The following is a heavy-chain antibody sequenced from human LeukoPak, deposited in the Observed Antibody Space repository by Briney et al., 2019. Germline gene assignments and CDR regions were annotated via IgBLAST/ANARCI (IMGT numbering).Heavy chain of an antibody. CDR1: GFTFSSYW. D-gene: IGHD3-10*01. CDR2: IKQDGSEK. Sequence: GGSLTLSCAASGFTFSSYWMSWVRQAPGTGLEWVANIKQDGSEKYYVDSVKGRFTISRDNAKNSLYLQMNSLRAEDTAVYYCARDRGSGSIDYWGQGTLVTVSS. V-gene: IGHV3-7*03. CDR3: ARDRGSGSIDY. J-gene: IGHJ4*02.